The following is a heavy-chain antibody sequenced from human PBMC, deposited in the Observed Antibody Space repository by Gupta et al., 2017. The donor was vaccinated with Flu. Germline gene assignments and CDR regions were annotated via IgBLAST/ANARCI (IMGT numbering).Heavy chain of an antibody. CDR3: ARDEVWGTDLRGFDY. V-gene: IGHV3-74*01. CDR2: VKRDGSST. Sequence: TPGKGLEWVASVKRDGSSTYYAASVKGRFTISRDNAKNTLYLQMNSLRVEDTALYYCARDEVWGTDLRGFDYWGHGTLVTVSS. D-gene: IGHD1-1*01. J-gene: IGHJ4*01.